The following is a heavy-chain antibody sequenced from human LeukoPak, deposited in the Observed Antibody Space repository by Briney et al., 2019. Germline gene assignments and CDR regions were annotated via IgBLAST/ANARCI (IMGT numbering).Heavy chain of an antibody. CDR3: ASYSSSWYSTGGRFDY. CDR2: IIPIFGTA. D-gene: IGHD6-13*01. V-gene: IGHV1-69*13. CDR1: GGTFSSYA. J-gene: IGHJ4*02. Sequence: ASVKVSCKASGGTFSSYAISWVRQAPGQGLKWMGGIIPIFGTANYAQKFQGRVTITADESTSTAYMELSSLRSEDTAVYYCASYSSSWYSTGGRFDYWGQGTLVTVSS.